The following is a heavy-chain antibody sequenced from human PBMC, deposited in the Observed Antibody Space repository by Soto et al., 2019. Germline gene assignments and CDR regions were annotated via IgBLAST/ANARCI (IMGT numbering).Heavy chain of an antibody. Sequence: DVQLVESGGGLIQPGGSLRLSCAASGFTVSSNYMSWVRQAPGKGLEWVSVIYSGGSTYYADSVKGRFTISRDNSKNTLYLQMNSLRAEDTAVYYCARGEISTSGWDYYYYGMDVWGQGTTVTVSS. CDR1: GFTVSSNY. V-gene: IGHV3-53*01. CDR2: IYSGGST. D-gene: IGHD2-2*01. J-gene: IGHJ6*02. CDR3: ARGEISTSGWDYYYYGMDV.